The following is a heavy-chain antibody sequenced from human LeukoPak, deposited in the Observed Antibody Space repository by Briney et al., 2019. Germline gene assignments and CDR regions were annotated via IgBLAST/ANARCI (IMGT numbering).Heavy chain of an antibody. J-gene: IGHJ4*02. V-gene: IGHV3-53*01. D-gene: IGHD3-10*01. CDR1: GFTVSSIY. CDR2: IYSAGST. Sequence: GWSLRLSCAASGFTVSSIYMSWVRQAPGKGLEWVSIIYSAGSTYYADSVRGRFTISRDSSKNTVCLQMNSLRAEDTAVYYCASGGMGARKYYSDPFHYWGQGTLVTVSS. CDR3: ASGGMGARKYYSDPFHY.